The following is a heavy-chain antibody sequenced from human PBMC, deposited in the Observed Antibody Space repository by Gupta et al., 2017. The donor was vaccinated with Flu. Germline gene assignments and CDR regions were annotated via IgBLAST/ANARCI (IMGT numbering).Heavy chain of an antibody. J-gene: IGHJ4*02. CDR2: LSYDGNYK. CDR1: GFIFSSYG. CDR3: AKVSDAGRWFQADN. V-gene: IGHV3-30*18. D-gene: IGHD3-10*01. Sequence: QVQLVESGGGVVQPGRSLRLSCAASGFIFSSYGMHWVRQAPGKGLEWVAVLSYDGNYKYYADSVKGRFTISRDISKNTLYLHMNSLRHEDTAVYYCAKVSDAGRWFQADNWGQGTLVAVSS.